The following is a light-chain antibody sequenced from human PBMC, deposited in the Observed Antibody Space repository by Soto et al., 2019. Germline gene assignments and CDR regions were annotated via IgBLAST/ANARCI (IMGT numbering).Light chain of an antibody. CDR2: DVS. V-gene: IGLV2-14*01. CDR3: SSYTSSSTTYV. CDR1: SSDGGGYNY. J-gene: IGLJ1*01. Sequence: QSALTQPASVSGSPGQSITISCTGTSSDGGGYNYVSWYQQHPGKAPKLMIYDVSNRPSGVSNRFSGSKSGNTASLTISGLQAEDEADYYCSSYTSSSTTYVFGPGTQLTVL.